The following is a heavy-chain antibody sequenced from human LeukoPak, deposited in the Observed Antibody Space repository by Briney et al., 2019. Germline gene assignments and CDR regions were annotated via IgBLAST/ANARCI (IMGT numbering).Heavy chain of an antibody. CDR2: INHSGST. CDR3: ARHLWGLRP. Sequence: SETLSLTCAVYGGSFSGYYWSWIRQPPGKGLEWIGEINHSGSTYYNPSLKSRVTISVDTSKNQFSLKLSSVTAADTAVYYCARHLWGLRPWGQGTLVTVSS. V-gene: IGHV4-34*01. D-gene: IGHD7-27*01. CDR1: GGSFSGYY. J-gene: IGHJ5*02.